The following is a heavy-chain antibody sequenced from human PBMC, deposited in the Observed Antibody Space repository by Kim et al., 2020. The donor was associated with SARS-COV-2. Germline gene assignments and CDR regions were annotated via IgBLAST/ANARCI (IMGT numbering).Heavy chain of an antibody. J-gene: IGHJ4*02. CDR1: GFIIRTYW. D-gene: IGHD3-10*01. Sequence: GGSLRLSCVASGFIIRTYWMTWVRQPPGKGLEWVGNIKEDGSEAYYADSVKGRFTISRDNAKNSLYLQMNSLRAEDTAVYYCMREPGTYWGQGTLVIVSS. CDR2: IKEDGSEA. CDR3: MREPGTY. V-gene: IGHV3-7*01.